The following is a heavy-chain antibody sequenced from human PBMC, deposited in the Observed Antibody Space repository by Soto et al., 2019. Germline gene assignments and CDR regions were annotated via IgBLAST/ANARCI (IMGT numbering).Heavy chain of an antibody. CDR2: IWYDGSNK. V-gene: IGHV3-33*01. CDR1: GFTFSSYG. D-gene: IGHD6-6*01. Sequence: PGGSLRLSCAASGFTFSSYGMHWVRQAPGKGLEWVALIWYDGSNKYYADSVKGRFTISRDNSKNTLYLQMNSLRAEDTAVYYCAREDASSAIDYDYWGQGTLVTLSS. J-gene: IGHJ4*02. CDR3: AREDASSAIDYDY.